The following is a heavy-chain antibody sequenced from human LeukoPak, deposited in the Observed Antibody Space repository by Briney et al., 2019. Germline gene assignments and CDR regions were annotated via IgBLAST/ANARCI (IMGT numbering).Heavy chain of an antibody. V-gene: IGHV3-33*06. D-gene: IGHD6-6*01. CDR1: GFSFRTYG. J-gene: IGHJ4*02. Sequence: GGSLRLSCAASGFSFRTYGMHWVRQAPGKGLEWVAVIWFDGSNKYHADSVKGRFTISRDNSKNTLYLQMNSLRAEDTAVYYCAKDMQVVPIYYFDYWGQGTLVTVSS. CDR3: AKDMQVVPIYYFDY. CDR2: IWFDGSNK.